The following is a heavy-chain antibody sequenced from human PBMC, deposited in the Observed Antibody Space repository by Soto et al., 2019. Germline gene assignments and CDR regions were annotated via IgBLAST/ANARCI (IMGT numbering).Heavy chain of an antibody. D-gene: IGHD3-10*01. J-gene: IGHJ6*04. CDR2: IYNSGIT. CDR1: GDSVSRYY. Sequence: SETLSLTCTVSGDSVSRYYCNWIRQPPWKGLQWIGYIYNSGITNYNPSLKSRVTISVDTSKNQFSLTLTSVTAAGTAVYYCGRGPQYSYGSGTPYYFYARGVWGEWTKVTVAS. V-gene: IGHV4-59*02. CDR3: GRGPQYSYGSGTPYYFYARGV.